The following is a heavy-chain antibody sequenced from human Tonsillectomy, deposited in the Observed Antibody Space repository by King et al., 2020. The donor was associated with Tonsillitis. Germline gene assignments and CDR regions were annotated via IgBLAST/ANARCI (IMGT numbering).Heavy chain of an antibody. J-gene: IGHJ3*01. Sequence: DVQLVESGGGLVQPGRSLRLSCAASGFKFDDYTMHWVRQVPGQGLEWGSGLSWNSGDIDYADSVKGRFTISRDNARSSLYMKMNSLTTEDTALYYCVRGPWGNPFVLWGQGTMVTVSS. CDR2: LSWNSGDI. CDR3: VRGPWGNPFVL. CDR1: GFKFDDYT. V-gene: IGHV3-9*01. D-gene: IGHD7-27*01.